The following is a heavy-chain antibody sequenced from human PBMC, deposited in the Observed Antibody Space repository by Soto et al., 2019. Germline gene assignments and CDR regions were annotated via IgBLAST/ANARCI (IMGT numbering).Heavy chain of an antibody. Sequence: TLSLTCAVYVGSFSGYYWSWIRQPPGKGLEWIGEMNHGGTTNYNPSLKSRVTLSVDTSKNQFSLKLNSVTAADTAVYYCARGVYCSSTSCYWGMDVWGQGTTVTVSS. CDR2: MNHGGTT. CDR1: VGSFSGYY. J-gene: IGHJ6*02. D-gene: IGHD2-2*01. V-gene: IGHV4-34*01. CDR3: ARGVYCSSTSCYWGMDV.